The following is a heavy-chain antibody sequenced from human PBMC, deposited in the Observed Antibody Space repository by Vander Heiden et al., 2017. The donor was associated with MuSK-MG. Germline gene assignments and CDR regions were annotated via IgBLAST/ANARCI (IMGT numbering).Heavy chain of an antibody. J-gene: IGHJ4*02. CDR3: ARRRSGVGLDY. CDR2: TYITSKWYN. D-gene: IGHD1-26*01. CDR1: GDSISSNSAA. Sequence: QVQLQQSGPGLVKPSQTLSLTCAISGDSISSNSAAWNWIRLSPSRGLEWLGRTYITSKWYNDFAVSVKSRMTINPDTSENQFSLQLSSVTPEDTAVYYCARRRSGVGLDYWGQGILVTVSS. V-gene: IGHV6-1*01.